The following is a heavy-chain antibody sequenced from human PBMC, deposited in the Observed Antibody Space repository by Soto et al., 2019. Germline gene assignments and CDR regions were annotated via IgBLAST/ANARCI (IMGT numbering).Heavy chain of an antibody. CDR3: VAGSGWRPDF. CDR1: GFSFSTYW. J-gene: IGHJ4*02. Sequence: EVQLVESGGGLVQPRGSLRLSCAASGFSFSTYWMNWVRQAPGKGLEWVAIIKNDGSEKLYVDSVKGRFTISRDNARNALYLEMNSLRAEDTDGYDCVAGSGWRPDFWGQGTLVTVSS. D-gene: IGHD6-19*01. V-gene: IGHV3-7*01. CDR2: IKNDGSEK.